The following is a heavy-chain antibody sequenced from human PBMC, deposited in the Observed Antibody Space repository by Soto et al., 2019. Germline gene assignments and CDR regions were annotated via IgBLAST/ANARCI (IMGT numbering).Heavy chain of an antibody. Sequence: ASVKNSCKASGYNFGHYGIGWVRQAPGPGLEWVGWITAYNGNTHHAQNVQGRVTMTTDTSTSTAYMERSSLTSDDTAVYYCAIAGQESRSTGCAYSYYGMYGWGQQSRFTVCS. J-gene: IGHJ6*02. CDR3: AIAGQESRSTGCAYSYYGMYG. D-gene: IGHD2-2*01. CDR1: GYNFGHYG. CDR2: ITAYNGNT. V-gene: IGHV1-18*01.